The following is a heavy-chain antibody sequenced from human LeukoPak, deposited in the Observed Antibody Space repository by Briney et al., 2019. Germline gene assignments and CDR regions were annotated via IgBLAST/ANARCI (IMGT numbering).Heavy chain of an antibody. Sequence: SETLSLTCAVYGGSFSGYYWSWIRQPPGKGLEWIGEINHSGSTNYNPSLKSRVTISVDTSKNQFSLKLSSVTAADTAVYYCARAFTPGYYDSSGYNKSRAVDYWGQGTLVTVSS. CDR2: INHSGST. J-gene: IGHJ4*02. CDR3: ARAFTPGYYDSSGYNKSRAVDY. CDR1: GGSFSGYY. V-gene: IGHV4-34*01. D-gene: IGHD3-22*01.